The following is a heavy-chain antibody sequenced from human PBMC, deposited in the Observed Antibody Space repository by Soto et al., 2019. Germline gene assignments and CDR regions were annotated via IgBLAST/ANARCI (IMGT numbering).Heavy chain of an antibody. V-gene: IGHV1-69*01. D-gene: IGHD3-16*01. CDR1: GGTFSSYS. CDR2: IIPIFGTA. Sequence: QVQLVQSGAEVKKPGSSVKVSCKASGGTFSSYSITWVRQAPGQGREGMGGIIPIFGTANYAQKFQGRVTLTADESTSTAHMELSSLRNEDTAVYYCARPFQSWPGGWYFDLWGRGTLVTVSS. J-gene: IGHJ2*01. CDR3: ARPFQSWPGGWYFDL.